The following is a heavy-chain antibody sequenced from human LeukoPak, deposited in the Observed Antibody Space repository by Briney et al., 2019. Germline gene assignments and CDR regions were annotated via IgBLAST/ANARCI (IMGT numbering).Heavy chain of an antibody. Sequence: PGGSLRLSCAASGFTFSSYWMSWVRQAPGKGLEWVANIKQDGSEKYYMDSVKGRFTISRDNAKNSLYLQMNSLRAEDTAVYYCATRSSYSSGWYAGYFDLWGRGTLVTVSS. CDR3: ATRSSYSSGWYAGYFDL. J-gene: IGHJ2*01. V-gene: IGHV3-7*01. CDR2: IKQDGSEK. D-gene: IGHD6-19*01. CDR1: GFTFSSYW.